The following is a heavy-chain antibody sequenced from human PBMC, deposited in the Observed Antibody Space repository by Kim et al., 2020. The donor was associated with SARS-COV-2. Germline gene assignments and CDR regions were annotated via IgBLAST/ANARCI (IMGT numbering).Heavy chain of an antibody. CDR2: TA. CDR3: ASRMEDGFGY. D-gene: IGHD3-3*01. J-gene: IGHJ4*02. Sequence: TANYAQKFQSGVTITADESTSTAYMELSSLRSEDTAVYYCASRMEDGFGYWEQGTLVTVSS. V-gene: IGHV1-69*01.